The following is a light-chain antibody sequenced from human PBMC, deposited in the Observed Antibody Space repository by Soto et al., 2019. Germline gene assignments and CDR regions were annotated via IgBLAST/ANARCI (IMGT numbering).Light chain of an antibody. J-gene: IGKJ4*01. CDR2: KAS. V-gene: IGKV1-5*03. CDR3: QQCNSYPFT. Sequence: DIQMTQSPSTLSASVGDRGTITCRASQSISSWLAWYQQKPGKARNLLIYKASSLESGVPSRFSGSGSGTEFTLTISSLQPDDFATYYCQQCNSYPFTFGGGTKVEIK. CDR1: QSISSW.